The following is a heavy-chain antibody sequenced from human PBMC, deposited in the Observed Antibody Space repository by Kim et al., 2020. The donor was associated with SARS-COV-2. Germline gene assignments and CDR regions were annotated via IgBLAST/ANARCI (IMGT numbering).Heavy chain of an antibody. J-gene: IGHJ4*02. D-gene: IGHD6-13*01. V-gene: IGHV3-48*04. CDR3: AVSSSWL. CDR2: SSSSNI. Sequence: SSSSNIYYADSVKGRFTISRDNAKNSRYLKMNSLRAEDTAVYYCAVSSSWLWGQGTRVTVSS.